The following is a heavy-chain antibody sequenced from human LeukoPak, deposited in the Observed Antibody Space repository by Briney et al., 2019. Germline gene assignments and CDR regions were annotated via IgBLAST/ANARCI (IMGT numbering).Heavy chain of an antibody. J-gene: IGHJ4*02. CDR1: GFTFSNYA. D-gene: IGHD3-10*01. Sequence: GGSLRLSRAASGFTFSNYAMSWVRQAPGKGLEWASTISSSGVRTYYADSVKGRFTISRDNSKNTLYLQMNSLRAEDTAVYYCAKDGLYGSGSYPGAWGQGTLVTVSS. CDR3: AKDGLYGSGSYPGA. CDR2: ISSSGVRT. V-gene: IGHV3-23*01.